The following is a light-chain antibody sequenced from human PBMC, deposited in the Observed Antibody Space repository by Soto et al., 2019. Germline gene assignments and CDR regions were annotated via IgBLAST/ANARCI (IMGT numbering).Light chain of an antibody. CDR3: QSYDSSLSGSV. CDR1: SSNIGAGYD. Sequence: QSVRTQPPSVSGAPGQRVTISCTGSSSNIGAGYDVHWYQQLPRTAPKLLIYGNSNRPSGVPDRFSGSKSGTSASLAITGLQAEDEADYYCQSYDSSLSGSVFGGGTQLTVL. J-gene: IGLJ2*01. CDR2: GNS. V-gene: IGLV1-40*01.